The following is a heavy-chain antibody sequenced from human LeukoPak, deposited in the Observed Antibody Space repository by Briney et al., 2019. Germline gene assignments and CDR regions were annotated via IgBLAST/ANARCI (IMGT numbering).Heavy chain of an antibody. CDR3: ARRAFSGIYSGYFDY. J-gene: IGHJ4*02. V-gene: IGHV3-74*01. D-gene: IGHD1-26*01. CDR1: GFTFSSYW. CDR2: INSDGSST. Sequence: PGGSLRLSCAASGFTFSSYWMHWVRQAPGKGLVWVSRINSDGSSTSYADSVKGRFTISRDNAKNTLYLQMNSLRAEDTAVYYCARRAFSGIYSGYFDYWGQGTLVTVSS.